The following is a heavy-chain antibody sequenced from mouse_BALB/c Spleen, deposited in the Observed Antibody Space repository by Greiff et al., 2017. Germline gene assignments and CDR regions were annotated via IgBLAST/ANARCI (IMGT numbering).Heavy chain of an antibody. CDR2: IWSDGST. J-gene: IGHJ4*01. CDR1: GFSLTSYG. CDR3: ARQWTTVVAEFYAMDY. Sequence: VQLQQSGPDLVTPSQSLSITCTVSGFSLTSYGVHWVRQPPGKGLEWLVVIWSDGSTTYNSALKSRLSISKDNSKSQVFLKMNSLQTDDTAMYYCARQWTTVVAEFYAMDYWGQGTSVTVSS. V-gene: IGHV2-6-2*01. D-gene: IGHD1-1*01.